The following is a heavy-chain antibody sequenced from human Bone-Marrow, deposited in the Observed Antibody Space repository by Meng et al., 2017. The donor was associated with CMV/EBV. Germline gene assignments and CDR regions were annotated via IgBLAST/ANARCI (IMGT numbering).Heavy chain of an antibody. J-gene: IGHJ6*02. V-gene: IGHV4-59*01. CDR1: GGSISSYY. CDR2: IYYSGST. CDR3: ARDRGSSWSSGYYYYYGMDV. Sequence: SETLSLTCTVSGGSISSYYWSWIRQPPGKGLEWIGYIYYSGSTNYNPSLKSRVTISVDTSKNQFSLKLSSVTAVDTAVYYCARDRGSSWSSGYYYYYGMDVWGQGTTVTVSS. D-gene: IGHD6-13*01.